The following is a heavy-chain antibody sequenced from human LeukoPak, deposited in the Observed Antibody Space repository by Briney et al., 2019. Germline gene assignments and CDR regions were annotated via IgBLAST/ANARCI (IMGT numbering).Heavy chain of an antibody. CDR2: SIPICGTA. CDR3: ARAGGAAGQYYFDY. Sequence: SVKVSCKASGGTFSRYAISGLRQAPGQGREWMGGSIPICGTANYAQKVQGRVTITTDESTSTPYIELSSLRSEDTAVYYCARAGGAAGQYYFDYWGQGTLVTVSS. J-gene: IGHJ4*02. CDR1: GGTFSRYA. D-gene: IGHD6-19*01. V-gene: IGHV1-69*05.